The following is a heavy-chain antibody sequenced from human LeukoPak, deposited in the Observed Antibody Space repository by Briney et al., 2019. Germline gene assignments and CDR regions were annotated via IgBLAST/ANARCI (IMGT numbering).Heavy chain of an antibody. CDR1: GFTFSNAW. Sequence: PGGSLRLSCAASGFTFSNAWMTWVRQAPGRGLEWVGYIYYSGSTNYNPSLKSRVTISVDTSKNQFSLKLSSVTAAGTAVYYCARDITPGNPYYDSSGYNALRAFDIWGQGTMVTVSS. J-gene: IGHJ3*02. CDR2: IYYSGST. V-gene: IGHV4-59*01. CDR3: ARDITPGNPYYDSSGYNALRAFDI. D-gene: IGHD3-22*01.